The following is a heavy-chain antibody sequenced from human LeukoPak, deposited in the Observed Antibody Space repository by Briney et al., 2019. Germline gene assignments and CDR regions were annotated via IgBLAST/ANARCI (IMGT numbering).Heavy chain of an antibody. Sequence: IYYADSVKGRFTISRDNAKNSLYLQMNSLRAEDTAVYCCARDERSIVVVPAADPYYFDYWGQGTLVTVSS. V-gene: IGHV3-21*01. J-gene: IGHJ4*02. CDR2: I. D-gene: IGHD2-2*01. CDR3: ARDERSIVVVPAADPYYFDY.